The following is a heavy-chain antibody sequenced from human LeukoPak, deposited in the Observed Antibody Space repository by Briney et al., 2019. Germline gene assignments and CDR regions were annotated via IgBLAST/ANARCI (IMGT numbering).Heavy chain of an antibody. Sequence: GGSLRLSCAASGFAFSSYALHWVRQAPGKGLEWVALVSHDGSAKYYADSVKGRFTISRDNSKNTLYLQMNSLRADDTAVYYCARDSRNHYYEPNGFPGRIDYWGQGTLVTVSS. CDR3: ARDSRNHYYEPNGFPGRIDY. CDR1: GFAFSSYA. V-gene: IGHV3-30-3*01. D-gene: IGHD3-22*01. CDR2: VSHDGSAK. J-gene: IGHJ4*02.